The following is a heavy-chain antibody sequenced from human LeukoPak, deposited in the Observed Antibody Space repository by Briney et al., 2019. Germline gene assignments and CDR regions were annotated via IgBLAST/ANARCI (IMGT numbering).Heavy chain of an antibody. Sequence: GGSLRLSCAASGFTFSTYNMNWVRQPPGKGLEWVSSIFPSGGEIHYADSVRGRFTISRDNSKSTLSLQMNSLRAEDTAIYYCATYRQVLLPFESWGQGTLVTVSS. J-gene: IGHJ4*02. CDR3: ATYRQVLLPFES. CDR1: GFTFSTYN. D-gene: IGHD2-8*02. V-gene: IGHV3-23*01. CDR2: IFPSGGEI.